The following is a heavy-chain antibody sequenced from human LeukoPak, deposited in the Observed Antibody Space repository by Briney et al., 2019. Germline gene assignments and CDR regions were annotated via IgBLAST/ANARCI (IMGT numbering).Heavy chain of an antibody. V-gene: IGHV3-21*01. J-gene: IGHJ4*02. D-gene: IGHD3-16*01. Sequence: GGSLRLSCAASGFTFSSYSMNRVRQAPGKGLEWVSSISSSSSYIYYADSVKGRFTISRDNAKNSLYLKMNSLRAEDTAVYYCARVGDYVFDYWGQGTLVTVSS. CDR1: GFTFSSYS. CDR3: ARVGDYVFDY. CDR2: ISSSSSYI.